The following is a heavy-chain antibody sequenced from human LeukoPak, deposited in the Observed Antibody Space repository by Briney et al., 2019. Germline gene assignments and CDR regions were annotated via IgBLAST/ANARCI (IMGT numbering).Heavy chain of an antibody. J-gene: IGHJ6*04. CDR1: GFTFSSFE. D-gene: IGHD3-10*02. CDR3: AELGITMIGGV. V-gene: IGHV3-48*03. Sequence: GGSLRLSCAASGFTFSSFEMNWVRQAPGKGLEWVSYISGSGITIYYADSVKGRFTISRDNAKNSLYLQMNSLRAEDTAVYYCAELGITMIGGVWGKGTTVTISS. CDR2: ISGSGITI.